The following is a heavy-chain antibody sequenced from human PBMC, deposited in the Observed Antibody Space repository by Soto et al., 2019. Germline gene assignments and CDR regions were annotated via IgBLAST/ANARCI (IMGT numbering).Heavy chain of an antibody. Sequence: GGSLRLSCAASGFTFSSYSMNWVRQAPGKGLEWVSSISSSSSYIYYADSVKGRFTISRDDAKNSLYLQMNSLRAEDTAVYYCARDARRWPQGWFDPWGQGTLVTVSS. CDR2: ISSSSSYI. V-gene: IGHV3-21*01. CDR1: GFTFSSYS. D-gene: IGHD2-15*01. CDR3: ARDARRWPQGWFDP. J-gene: IGHJ5*02.